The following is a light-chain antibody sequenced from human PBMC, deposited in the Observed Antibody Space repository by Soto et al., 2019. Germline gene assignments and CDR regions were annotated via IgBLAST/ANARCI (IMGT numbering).Light chain of an antibody. J-gene: IGKJ1*01. CDR1: QGIKNY. CDR2: AAS. CDR3: QQYYSYPPPT. V-gene: IGKV1-27*01. Sequence: DIQVTQYPSSLSASVGDRVTITCRASQGIKNYLAWYQQKPGEIPKLLIYAASTLESGIPPRFSGSGSGTDFTLTINNLQPEDVATYYCQQYYSYPPPTFGQGTKVEIK.